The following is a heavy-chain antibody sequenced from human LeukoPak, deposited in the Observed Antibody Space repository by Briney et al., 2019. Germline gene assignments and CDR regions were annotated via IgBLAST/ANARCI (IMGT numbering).Heavy chain of an antibody. CDR1: GFTFSNYA. CDR3: AKVQEMDTILPPFHY. D-gene: IGHD5-24*01. CDR2: ISGSGGNT. Sequence: GGSLRLSCAASGFTFSNYAMNWVRQVPGKGLEWVSDISGSGGNTFYADSVKGRFTISRDNSKNTLYLQVNSLRAADTAIYYCAKVQEMDTILPPFHYWGQGTLVTVSS. V-gene: IGHV3-23*01. J-gene: IGHJ4*02.